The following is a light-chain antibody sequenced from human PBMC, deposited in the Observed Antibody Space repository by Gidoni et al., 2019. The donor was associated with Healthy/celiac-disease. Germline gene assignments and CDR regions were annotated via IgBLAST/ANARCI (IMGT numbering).Light chain of an antibody. J-gene: IGKJ2*01. CDR2: KAS. CDR3: QQYNSYPYT. CDR1: QSISSW. Sequence: IQITQSPSTLSASVGDRVTITCRASQSISSWLAWYQQKPGKAPKLLIYKASSLESGVPSRFSGSGSGTEFTLTISSLQPDDFETYYCQQYNSYPYTFGQGTKLEIK. V-gene: IGKV1-5*03.